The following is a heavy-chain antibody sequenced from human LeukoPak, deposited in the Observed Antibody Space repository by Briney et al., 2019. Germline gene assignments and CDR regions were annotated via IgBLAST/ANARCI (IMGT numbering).Heavy chain of an antibody. D-gene: IGHD5-24*01. CDR3: ATRSDGYSQFDF. CDR1: GYNFTSYW. Sequence: GESLKISCKASGYNFTSYWIGWVRQMPGKDLEWMGIIYPGDSDTRYSPSFQGQVTISAEKSVSTAYLQWSSLKASDSAIYYCATRSDGYSQFDFWGQGTLVTVSS. V-gene: IGHV5-51*01. J-gene: IGHJ4*02. CDR2: IYPGDSDT.